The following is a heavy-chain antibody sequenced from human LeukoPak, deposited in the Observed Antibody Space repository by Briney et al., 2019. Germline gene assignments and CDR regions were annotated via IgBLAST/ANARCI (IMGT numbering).Heavy chain of an antibody. CDR2: IYHSAST. Sequence: SETLSLTCTASVGSISSYYWSWIRQPPGQGLEWIGYIYHSASTNYNPSLKSRVTISVDRSNNHFSLKLSSVTGADDAVYYCSGATAGTGYYFDYWGQGTLVTVSS. CDR1: VGSISSYY. D-gene: IGHD6-13*01. V-gene: IGHV4-59*01. CDR3: SGATAGTGYYFDY. J-gene: IGHJ4*02.